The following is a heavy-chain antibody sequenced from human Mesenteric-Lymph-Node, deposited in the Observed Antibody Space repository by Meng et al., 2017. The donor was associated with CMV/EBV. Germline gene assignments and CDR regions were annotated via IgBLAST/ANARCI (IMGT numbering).Heavy chain of an antibody. V-gene: IGHV1-2*02. CDR2: INPNSGGT. J-gene: IGHJ6*02. Sequence: ASVKVSCKASGYSFTVYYLHWVRQTPGQGLEWVGWINPNSGGTNYSQKFQGRVTMTRDTSIRTAYMGMSRLRSDDTAVYYCARGHDILTDRDYHHHMDVWGQGTTVTVSS. CDR1: GYSFTVYY. D-gene: IGHD3-9*01. CDR3: ARGHDILTDRDYHHHMDV.